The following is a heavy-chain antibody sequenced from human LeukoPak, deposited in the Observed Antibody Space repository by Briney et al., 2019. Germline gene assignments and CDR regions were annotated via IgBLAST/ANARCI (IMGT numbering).Heavy chain of an antibody. D-gene: IGHD3-22*01. CDR3: ARERDSSGYPTDY. V-gene: IGHV3-30-3*01. CDR2: ISYDGSNK. Sequence: PGGSLRLSCAAPGFTFSSYAMHWVRQAPGKGLEWVAVISYDGSNKYYADSVKGRFTISRDNSKNTLYLQMNSLRAEDTAVYYCARERDSSGYPTDYWGQGTLVTVSS. CDR1: GFTFSSYA. J-gene: IGHJ4*02.